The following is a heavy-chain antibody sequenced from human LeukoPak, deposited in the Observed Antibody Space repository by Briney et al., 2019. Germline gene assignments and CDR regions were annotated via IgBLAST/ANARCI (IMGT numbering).Heavy chain of an antibody. CDR2: ISSGSSYI. CDR3: ASHYDIDY. Sequence: GGPLRLFCAASVLPFSTYTMMWVRQATGKGLEWVSSISSGSSYIYYADSIKGRFTVSRDNAKNSLYQQMNSLKAEDSAVYFCASHYDIDYWGQGTLVTVSS. D-gene: IGHD3-9*01. J-gene: IGHJ4*02. CDR1: VLPFSTYT. V-gene: IGHV3-21*06.